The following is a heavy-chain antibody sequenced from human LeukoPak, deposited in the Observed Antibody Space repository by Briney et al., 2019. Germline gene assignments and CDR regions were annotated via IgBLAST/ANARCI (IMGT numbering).Heavy chain of an antibody. Sequence: GGALRLSCAASGFTFSSYGMHWVRQAPGKGLEWVAFIRYDGSNKYYADSVKGRFTISRDNSKNTLYLQMNSLRAEDTAVYYCAKDAPSRWYFDYWGQGTLVTVSS. CDR2: IRYDGSNK. CDR1: GFTFSSYG. J-gene: IGHJ4*02. CDR3: AKDAPSRWYFDY. V-gene: IGHV3-30*02. D-gene: IGHD4-23*01.